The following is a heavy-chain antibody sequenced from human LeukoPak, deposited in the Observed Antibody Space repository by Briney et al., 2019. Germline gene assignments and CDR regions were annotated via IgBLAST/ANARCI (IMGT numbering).Heavy chain of an antibody. CDR3: TTERTGSHPGSGSHYTPYYYYSGMDV. CDR2: IKSKTDGWTT. D-gene: IGHD3-10*01. Sequence: GGSLRLSCAASGFTFSNAWMSWVRQAPGKGLEWVGRIKSKTDGWTTDYAAPVKGRFTISRDDSKNTLYLQMNSLKTEDTAVYYCTTERTGSHPGSGSHYTPYYYYSGMDVWGQGTTVTVSS. CDR1: GFTFSNAW. J-gene: IGHJ6*02. V-gene: IGHV3-15*01.